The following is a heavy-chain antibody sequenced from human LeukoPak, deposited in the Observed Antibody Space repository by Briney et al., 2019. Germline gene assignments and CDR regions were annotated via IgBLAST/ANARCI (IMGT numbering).Heavy chain of an antibody. CDR2: ISGSGGST. J-gene: IGHJ6*02. Sequence: GGSLRLSCAASGFTFSSYAMSWVRQAPGKGLEWVSAISGSGGSTYYADSVKGRFTISRDNSKNTLYLQMNSLRAEDTAEYYCAKDPSSYGPPPMDVWGQGTTVTVSS. CDR3: AKDPSSYGPPPMDV. CDR1: GFTFSSYA. V-gene: IGHV3-23*01. D-gene: IGHD5-18*01.